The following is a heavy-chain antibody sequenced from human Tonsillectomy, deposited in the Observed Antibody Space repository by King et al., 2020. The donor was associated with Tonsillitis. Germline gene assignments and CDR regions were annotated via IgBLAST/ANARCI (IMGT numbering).Heavy chain of an antibody. Sequence: QLQESGPGLVKPSETLSLTCIVSGGSISSSSYYWGWIRQPPGKGLEWIGSINYSGSTYYNPSLKSRVTISIDTSKNQFSLKLSSVTAADTAVYYCARSGSGSYTSWFDPWGQGTLVTVSS. CDR1: GGSISSSSYY. J-gene: IGHJ5*02. CDR2: INYSGST. D-gene: IGHD3-10*01. CDR3: ARSGSGSYTSWFDP. V-gene: IGHV4-39*07.